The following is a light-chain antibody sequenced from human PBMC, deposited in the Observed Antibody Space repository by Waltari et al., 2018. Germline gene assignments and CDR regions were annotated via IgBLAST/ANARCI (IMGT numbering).Light chain of an antibody. CDR2: EVS. Sequence: QSALTQPASVSGSPGQSITISCTRTSSDVGNYNLVSWYQQHPGKAPKLMIYEVSQRPSGVSNRFSGSKSGNTASLTISGLQPEDETDYYCCSYAGHSTYVFGTGTKVTVL. J-gene: IGLJ1*01. CDR1: SSDVGNYNL. CDR3: CSYAGHSTYV. V-gene: IGLV2-23*02.